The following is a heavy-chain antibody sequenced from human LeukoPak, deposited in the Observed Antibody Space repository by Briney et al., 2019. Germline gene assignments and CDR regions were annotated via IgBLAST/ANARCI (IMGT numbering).Heavy chain of an antibody. J-gene: IGHJ4*02. Sequence: PGGSLRLSCVGSGITFSGYWMYWVRQAPGKGLVWVSRSNSDGSDTSYADSVRGRFTISRDNAKNTLYLQMNSLRAEDTAVYYCVRDLGGRSGHWGQGTLVTVSS. V-gene: IGHV3-74*01. CDR2: SNSDGSDT. CDR1: GITFSGYW. CDR3: VRDLGGRSGH. D-gene: IGHD1-26*01.